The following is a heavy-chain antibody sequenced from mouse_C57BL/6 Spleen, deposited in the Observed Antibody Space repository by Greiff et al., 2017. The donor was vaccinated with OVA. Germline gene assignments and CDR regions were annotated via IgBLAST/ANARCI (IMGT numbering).Heavy chain of an antibody. CDR1: GYTFTSYW. CDR3: ARSEYYGSSGYWYFDV. J-gene: IGHJ1*03. V-gene: IGHV1-39*01. D-gene: IGHD1-1*01. CDR2: INPNYGTT. Sequence: VQLQQPGAELVRPGSSVKLSCKASGYTFTSYWMHWVKQSNGKSLEWIGVINPNYGTTSYNQKFKGKATLTVDQSSSTAYMQLNSLTSEDSAVYYCARSEYYGSSGYWYFDVWGTGTTVTVSS.